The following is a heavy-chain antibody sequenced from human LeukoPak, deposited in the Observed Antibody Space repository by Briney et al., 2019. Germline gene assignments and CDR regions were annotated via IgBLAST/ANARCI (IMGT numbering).Heavy chain of an antibody. V-gene: IGHV5-51*01. CDR3: ARWVVGATSADGNFDY. CDR1: GYSFTSYW. D-gene: IGHD1-26*01. J-gene: IGHJ4*02. CDR2: IYPGDSDT. Sequence: GESLKISCKGSGYSFTSYWLGWVRQMPGKGLEWMGIIYPGDSDTRYSPSFQGQVTISADKSISTAYLQWSSLKASDTAMYYCARWVVGATSADGNFDYWGQGTLVTVSS.